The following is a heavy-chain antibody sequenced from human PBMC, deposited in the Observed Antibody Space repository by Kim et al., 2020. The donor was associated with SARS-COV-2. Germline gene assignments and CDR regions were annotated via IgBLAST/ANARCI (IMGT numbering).Heavy chain of an antibody. V-gene: IGHV1-18*01. D-gene: IGHD6-19*01. J-gene: IGHJ4*02. CDR3: ARARAYSSGWPFDY. Sequence: AQKVEGRVTMTTGTSTSTAYMELRSLRSDDAAVYYCARARAYSSGWPFDYWGQGTLVTVSS.